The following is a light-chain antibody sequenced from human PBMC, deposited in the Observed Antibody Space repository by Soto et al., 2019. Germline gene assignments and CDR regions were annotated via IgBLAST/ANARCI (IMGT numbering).Light chain of an antibody. V-gene: IGKV2-28*01. Sequence: DIVMTQSPLSLPVIPGEPASISCRSSQSLLHSNGYNYLDWYLQKPGQSPQLLIYLGSNRASGVPDRFSGGGAGTDFTLKISRVEAEDVGVYYCMQVLQTPRTFGQGTKVEIK. CDR3: MQVLQTPRT. CDR2: LGS. J-gene: IGKJ1*01. CDR1: QSLLHSNGYNY.